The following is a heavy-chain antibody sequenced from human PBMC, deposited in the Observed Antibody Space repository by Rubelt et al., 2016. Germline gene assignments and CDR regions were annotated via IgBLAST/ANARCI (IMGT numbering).Heavy chain of an antibody. CDR2: ISGSAGMT. CDR1: GFSFNTYA. J-gene: IGHJ6*02. Sequence: VGSLRLSCAASGFSFNTYAMSWVRQAPGKGLEWVSAISGSAGMTYYSDSVKGRFTISRDNSKNTLYLQMNSLRAEETAVYYCARSEYYYHGMDVWGQGTTVTVS. CDR3: ARSEYYYHGMDV. V-gene: IGHV3-23*01.